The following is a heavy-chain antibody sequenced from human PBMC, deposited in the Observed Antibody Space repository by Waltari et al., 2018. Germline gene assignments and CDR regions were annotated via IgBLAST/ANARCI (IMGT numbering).Heavy chain of an antibody. CDR2: IYHIGNT. CDR1: GYSISSGYY. D-gene: IGHD1-26*01. V-gene: IGHV4-38-2*01. CDR3: ARKWELLNAFDI. Sequence: QVQLQESGQGLVKPSETLSLTFAVSGYSISSGYYWGWIRQPPGQGLAWIGSIYHIGNTSSNPSLKSRVTISVDTAKNQFSLKLSSVTAADTAVYYCARKWELLNAFDIWGQGTMVTVSS. J-gene: IGHJ3*02.